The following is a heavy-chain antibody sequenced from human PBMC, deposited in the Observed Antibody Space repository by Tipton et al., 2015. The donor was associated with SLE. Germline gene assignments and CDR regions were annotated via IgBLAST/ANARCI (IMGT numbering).Heavy chain of an antibody. CDR1: GGSFSGYY. Sequence: TLSLTCAVYGGSFSGYYWSWIRQPPGKGLEWIGEINHSGSTNYNPSLKGRVTISVDTSKNQFSLKLSSVTAADTAVFYCARRSNSGSFYYFDYWGQGTLVTVSS. J-gene: IGHJ4*02. CDR2: INHSGST. D-gene: IGHD1-26*01. V-gene: IGHV4-34*01. CDR3: ARRSNSGSFYYFDY.